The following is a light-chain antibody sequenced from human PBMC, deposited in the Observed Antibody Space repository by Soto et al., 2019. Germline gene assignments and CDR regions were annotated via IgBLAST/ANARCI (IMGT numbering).Light chain of an antibody. J-gene: IGLJ3*02. Sequence: QSVLTQPASVSGSPGQSITISCTGTSSDVGGYNYVSWYQPHPGKAPKLMIYEVSNRPSGVSNRFSGSKSGNTASLTTSGLQAEDEADYYCSSYTSSSFWVFGGGTQLTVL. CDR1: SSDVGGYNY. CDR3: SSYTSSSFWV. CDR2: EVS. V-gene: IGLV2-14*01.